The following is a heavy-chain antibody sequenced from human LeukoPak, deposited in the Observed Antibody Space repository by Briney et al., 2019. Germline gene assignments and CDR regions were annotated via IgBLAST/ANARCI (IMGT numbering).Heavy chain of an antibody. CDR3: VRDPEALDY. CDR1: GFILSSYS. V-gene: IGHV3-48*01. J-gene: IGHJ4*02. Sequence: GGSLRLSCAASGFILSSYSMNWVRQAPGKGLEWVSYIRSSGAPIHYADSVKGRFTISRDNAKNSVYLQMNSLRVEDTAVYYCVRDPEALDYWGPGTLVTVSS. CDR2: IRSSGAPI.